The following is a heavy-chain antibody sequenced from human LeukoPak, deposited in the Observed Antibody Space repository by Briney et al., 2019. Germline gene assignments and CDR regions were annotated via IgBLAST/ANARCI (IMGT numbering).Heavy chain of an antibody. V-gene: IGHV4-39*01. J-gene: IGHJ4*02. Sequence: SETLSLTCTVSGGSISSSSYYWGWIRQPPGKGLEWIGSIYYSGSTYYNPSLKRRVTISVDTSKNQFSLELSSVTAADTAVYYCSGSSSWYYFDYWGQGTLVTVSS. CDR1: GGSISSSSYY. CDR2: IYYSGST. CDR3: SGSSSWYYFDY. D-gene: IGHD6-13*01.